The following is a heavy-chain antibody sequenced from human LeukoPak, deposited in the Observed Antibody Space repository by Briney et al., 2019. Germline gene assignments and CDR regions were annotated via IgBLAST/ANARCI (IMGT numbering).Heavy chain of an antibody. Sequence: SETLSLTCGVSGGSVSSTNWWTWIRQPPGKGLEWIGEVHLDGRTNFNPSLKSRLTMSVDLSENHVSLKLTSVTAADTAVYYCARGPKTAMEIDYWGQGTLVTVSS. CDR1: GGSVSSTNW. D-gene: IGHD5-18*01. V-gene: IGHV4-4*02. CDR3: ARGPKTAMEIDY. J-gene: IGHJ4*02. CDR2: VHLDGRT.